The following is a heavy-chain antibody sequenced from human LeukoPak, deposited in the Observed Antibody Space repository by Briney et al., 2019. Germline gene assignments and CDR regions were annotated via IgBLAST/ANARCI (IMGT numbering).Heavy chain of an antibody. D-gene: IGHD4-17*01. CDR1: GFTFSSYG. CDR2: ISGSGGST. Sequence: GGTLRLSCAASGFTFSSYGMSWVRQAPGKGLEWVSAISGSGGSTYYADSVKGRFTISRDNSKNTLYLQMNSLRAEDTAVYYCAKDWSGDYNLHYYYMDVWGKGTTVTISS. CDR3: AKDWSGDYNLHYYYMDV. J-gene: IGHJ6*03. V-gene: IGHV3-23*01.